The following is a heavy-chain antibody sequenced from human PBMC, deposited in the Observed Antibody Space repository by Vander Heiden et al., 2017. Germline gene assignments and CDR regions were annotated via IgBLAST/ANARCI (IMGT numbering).Heavy chain of an antibody. V-gene: IGHV5-51*01. CDR2: IYPGDSDT. D-gene: IGHD4-17*01. J-gene: IGHJ2*01. CDR3: ARRGRYGDYPTDWYFDL. Sequence: EVQLVQSGAAVKKPGESLKISCKGSGYSFTSYWTGWARQMPGKGLEWMGIIYPGDSDTRYSPSFQGQVTISADKSISTAYLQWSSLKASDTAMYYCARRGRYGDYPTDWYFDLWGRGTLVTVSS. CDR1: GYSFTSYW.